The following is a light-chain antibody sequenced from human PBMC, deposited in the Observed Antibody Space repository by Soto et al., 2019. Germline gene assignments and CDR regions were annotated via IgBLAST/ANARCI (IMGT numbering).Light chain of an antibody. CDR1: SSNTGAGYD. CDR2: GNN. V-gene: IGLV1-40*01. Sequence: QSVLTQPPSVSGAPGQRVIISCTGSSSNTGAGYDVHWYQQLPGTAPKLLIYGNNNRPLGVPDRFSGSKSGTSASLAITGLQAEDEADYYCQSYDRSLSRLVFGGGTQLTVL. CDR3: QSYDRSLSRLV. J-gene: IGLJ2*01.